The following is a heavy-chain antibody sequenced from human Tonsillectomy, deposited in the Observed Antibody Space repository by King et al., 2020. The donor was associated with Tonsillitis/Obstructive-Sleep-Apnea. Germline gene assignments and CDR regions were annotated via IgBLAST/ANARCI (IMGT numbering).Heavy chain of an antibody. CDR3: AKAVSGGESYDFVGYYFDY. CDR2: IRWDGGET. V-gene: IGHV3-43*01. D-gene: IGHD3-3*01. Sequence: DVQLVESGGIVVQPGGSLRLSCAASGFTFDDYTMHWVRQAPGKGLEWVSLIRWDGGETDYADSVKGRFTISRDNSKNSLYLQMNSLRTEDTALYYCAKAVSGGESYDFVGYYFDYWGQGTLVTVSS. CDR1: GFTFDDYT. J-gene: IGHJ4*02.